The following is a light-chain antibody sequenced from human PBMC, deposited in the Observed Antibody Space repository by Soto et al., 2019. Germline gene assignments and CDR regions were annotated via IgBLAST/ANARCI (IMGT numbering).Light chain of an antibody. CDR1: SSDVGGYDY. V-gene: IGLV2-11*01. Sequence: QPVLTQPRSVSGSPGQSVTISCTGTSSDVGGYDYVSWYQQHPGKAPKLMIYDVTKRPSGVPDRFSGSKSGNTASLTISGLQTEDEADYYCCSYAGRYTWVFGGGTKVTVL. J-gene: IGLJ3*02. CDR2: DVT. CDR3: CSYAGRYTWV.